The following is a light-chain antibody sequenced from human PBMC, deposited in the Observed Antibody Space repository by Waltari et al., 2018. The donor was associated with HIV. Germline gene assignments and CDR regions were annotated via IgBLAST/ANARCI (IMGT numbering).Light chain of an antibody. Sequence: QSVLTQPPSVSAAPGQKVTISCSGSGSNIGNNYVSWYQQLPGTAPKVLMFENNKRHSGAPDRVSGSKSDTSATLAITGLQPGDEAYYYCGTWDTRLSAWVFGGGTKLSVL. CDR1: GSNIGNNY. CDR2: ENN. J-gene: IGLJ3*02. CDR3: GTWDTRLSAWV. V-gene: IGLV1-51*02.